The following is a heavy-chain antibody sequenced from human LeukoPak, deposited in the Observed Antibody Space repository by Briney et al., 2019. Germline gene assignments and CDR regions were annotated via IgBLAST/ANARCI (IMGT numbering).Heavy chain of an antibody. CDR3: AKDVGYYDILTGYYGHFDY. J-gene: IGHJ4*02. Sequence: GGSLRLSCAASGFTFTNFAMHWVRQAPGKGLEWVAVISYDGSNKYYADSVKGRFTISRDNSKNTLYLQMNSLRAEDTAVYYCAKDVGYYDILTGYYGHFDYWGQGTLVTVSS. CDR2: ISYDGSNK. V-gene: IGHV3-33*05. CDR1: GFTFTNFA. D-gene: IGHD3-9*01.